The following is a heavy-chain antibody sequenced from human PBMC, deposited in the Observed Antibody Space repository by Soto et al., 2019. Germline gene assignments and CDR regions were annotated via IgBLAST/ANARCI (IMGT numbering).Heavy chain of an antibody. V-gene: IGHV1-8*02. J-gene: IGHJ3*01. CDR3: ARGLYAFDL. CDR2: MNPNSGNT. D-gene: IGHD2-2*01. Sequence: ASVKVSCKASGYTFTSYDINWVRQAPGQGLEWMGWMNPNSGNTGSAPRFQGRVTMSRNTSISTAYMELSSLRSEDTAVYYCARGLYAFDLWGQATMVTVS. CDR1: GYTFTSYD.